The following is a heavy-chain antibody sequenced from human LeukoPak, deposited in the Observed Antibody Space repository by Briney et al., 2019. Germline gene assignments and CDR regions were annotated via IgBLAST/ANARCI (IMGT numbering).Heavy chain of an antibody. CDR2: IIPIFGTA. CDR1: GGTFSSYA. CDR3: ARTSSGWYGNFDY. D-gene: IGHD6-19*01. V-gene: IGHV1-69*05. Sequence: SVKVSCKASGGTFSSYAISWVRQAPGQGLEWMGGIIPIFGTANYAQKFQGRVTITTDESTSTAYMELSSLRSEDTAVYYCARTSSGWYGNFDYWGQGTLVTVSS. J-gene: IGHJ4*02.